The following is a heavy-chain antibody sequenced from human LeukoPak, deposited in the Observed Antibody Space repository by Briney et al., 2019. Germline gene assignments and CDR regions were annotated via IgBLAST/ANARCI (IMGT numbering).Heavy chain of an antibody. V-gene: IGHV3-33*01. CDR3: ARNRHYAFDI. CDR1: GFTFSSYG. CDR2: IWYDGSNK. J-gene: IGHJ3*02. Sequence: GGSLRLSCAASGFTFSSYGMHWVRQAPGKGLEWVAVIWYDGSNKYYADSVKGRFTISRDNSKNTLYLQMDSLRDEDTAVYYCARNRHYAFDIWGRGTMVTVSS.